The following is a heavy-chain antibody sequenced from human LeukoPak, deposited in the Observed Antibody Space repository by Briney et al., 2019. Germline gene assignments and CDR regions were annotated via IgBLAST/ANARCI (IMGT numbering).Heavy chain of an antibody. Sequence: SGTLSLTCAVYGGSFSGYYWSWIRQPPGKGLEWIGEINHSGSTNYNPSLKSRVTISVDTSKNQFSLKLSSVTAADTAVYYCARGGAYSSSWYSVRRDYFDYWGQGTLVTVSS. CDR3: ARGGAYSSSWYSVRRDYFDY. CDR2: INHSGST. D-gene: IGHD6-13*01. V-gene: IGHV4-34*01. J-gene: IGHJ4*02. CDR1: GGSFSGYY.